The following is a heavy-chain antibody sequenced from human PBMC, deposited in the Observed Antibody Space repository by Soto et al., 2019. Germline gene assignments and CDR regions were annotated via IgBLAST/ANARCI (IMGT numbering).Heavy chain of an antibody. CDR2: TIPVFDTA. D-gene: IGHD3-10*01. CDR1: GGTLSDHG. V-gene: IGHV1-69*06. Sequence: QVQLEQSGAEVKKPGSSVKVSCKASGGTLSDHGVSWLRQAPGQGLEWVGGTIPVFDTAKYAQKFQGRVTIAADKSTNIASMELSSLGSEDTAFYYCARGVYGSGNYYTGPSAFDIWGQGTMVIVSS. CDR3: ARGVYGSGNYYTGPSAFDI. J-gene: IGHJ3*02.